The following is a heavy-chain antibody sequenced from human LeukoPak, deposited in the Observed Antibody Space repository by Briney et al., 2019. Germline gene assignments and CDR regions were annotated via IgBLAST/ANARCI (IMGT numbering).Heavy chain of an antibody. V-gene: IGHV3-23*01. CDR1: GFTFSSYA. CDR2: ISASGGST. CDR3: AIDSGGWYRGFDY. J-gene: IGHJ4*02. D-gene: IGHD6-19*01. Sequence: QSGGSLRLSCAASGFTFSSYAITWVRQAPGKGLEWVSTISASGGSTYYADSVKGRFTFSRDNSKNTLYLQMNSLRAEDTAVYYCAIDSGGWYRGFDYWGQGTPVTVAS.